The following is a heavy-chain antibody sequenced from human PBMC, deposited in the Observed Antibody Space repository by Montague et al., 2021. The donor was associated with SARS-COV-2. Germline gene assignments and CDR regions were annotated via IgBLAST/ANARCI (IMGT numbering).Heavy chain of an antibody. V-gene: IGHV4-59*01. D-gene: IGHD5-24*01. CDR2: TSYSGST. Sequence: SETLSLTCTVSGDSINNYYWSWIRQPPGKGLEWIGNTSYSGSTMYNPSLKSRVTISVDTSKNQFSLNLSSVTAADPAVYFCARLSGYNPFDAFDLWGPGTMVTVSS. CDR3: ARLSGYNPFDAFDL. CDR1: GDSINNYY. J-gene: IGHJ3*01.